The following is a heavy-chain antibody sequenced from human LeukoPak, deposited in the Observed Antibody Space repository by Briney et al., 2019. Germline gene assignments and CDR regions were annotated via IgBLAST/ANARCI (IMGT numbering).Heavy chain of an antibody. CDR2: INHSGST. CDR1: GGSFSGYY. V-gene: IGHV4-34*01. D-gene: IGHD2-2*01. Sequence: SETLSLTCAVYGGSFSGYYWSWIRQPPGKGLEWIGEINHSGSTNYNPSLKSRVTISVDTSKNQFSLKLNSVTAADTAVYYCARTTEDCSSTSCYQYWFDPWGQGTLVTVSS. CDR3: ARTTEDCSSTSCYQYWFDP. J-gene: IGHJ5*02.